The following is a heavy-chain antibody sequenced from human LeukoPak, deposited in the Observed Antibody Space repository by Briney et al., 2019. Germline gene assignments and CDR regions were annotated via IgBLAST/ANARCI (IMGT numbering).Heavy chain of an antibody. CDR3: AKADSGSYYVDAFDI. CDR1: GFTFSSYA. D-gene: IGHD1-26*01. CDR2: ISGSGGST. J-gene: IGHJ3*02. Sequence: PGGSLRLSCAASGFTFSSYAMSWVRQAPGKGLEWVSAISGSGGSTYYADSVKGLFTISRDNSKNTLYLQMNSLRAEDTAVYYCAKADSGSYYVDAFDIWGQGTMVTVSS. V-gene: IGHV3-23*01.